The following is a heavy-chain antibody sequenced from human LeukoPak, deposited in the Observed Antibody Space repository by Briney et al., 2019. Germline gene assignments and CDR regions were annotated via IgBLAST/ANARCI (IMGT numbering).Heavy chain of an antibody. CDR1: GYSFTGYY. CDR3: ARDAGDPNFDY. CDR2: INPNSDGT. J-gene: IGHJ4*02. Sequence: ASVKVSCKASGYSFTGYYMHWVRQAPGQGLEWMGWINPNSDGTKYAHKFQDRATMTRDTSISTAYMELSSLRSDDTAVYYCARDAGDPNFDYWGQGTLVTVSS. D-gene: IGHD7-27*01. V-gene: IGHV1-2*02.